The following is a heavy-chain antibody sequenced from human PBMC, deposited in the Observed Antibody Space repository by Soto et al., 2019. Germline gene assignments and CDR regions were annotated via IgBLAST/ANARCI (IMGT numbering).Heavy chain of an antibody. D-gene: IGHD3-22*01. V-gene: IGHV4-61*08. CDR2: IYYSGST. J-gene: IGHJ4*02. CDR3: AGRASRYYYDSSGYFDY. CDR1: GGSISSGGYS. Sequence: SETLSLTCAVSGGSISSGGYSWSWIRQPPGKGLEWIGYIYYSGSTNYNPSLKSRVTISVDTSKNQFSLKLSSVTAADTAVYYCAGRASRYYYDSSGYFDYWGQGTLVTVSS.